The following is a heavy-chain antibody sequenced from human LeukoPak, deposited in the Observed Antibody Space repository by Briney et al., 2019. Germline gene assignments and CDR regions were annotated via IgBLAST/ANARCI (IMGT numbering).Heavy chain of an antibody. CDR2: VNPSHAYQ. D-gene: IGHD3-22*01. Sequence: GGSLRLSCAASGFSFRAYTMNWVRQAPGKGLEWVSSVNPSHAYQFYADSVKGRFTISRDNVKNSLFLQMDSLRAEDTAVYYCARGRDYYDSNSFSPDAFDIWGQGTMVTVSS. CDR1: GFSFRAYT. J-gene: IGHJ3*02. CDR3: ARGRDYYDSNSFSPDAFDI. V-gene: IGHV3-21*06.